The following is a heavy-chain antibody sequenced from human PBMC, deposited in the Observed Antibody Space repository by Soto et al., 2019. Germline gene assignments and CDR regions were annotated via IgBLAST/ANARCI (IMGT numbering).Heavy chain of an antibody. J-gene: IGHJ6*03. CDR3: VRVVGQALAV. Sequence: WIRQAPGKGLEWVSSASRSSSDTSSADSVKGRFTIARDNAKKSLFLQMNSLTAEYTAVYYCVRVVGQALAVLGKRT. V-gene: IGHV3-21*01. CDR2: ASRSSSDT. D-gene: IGHD3-16*01.